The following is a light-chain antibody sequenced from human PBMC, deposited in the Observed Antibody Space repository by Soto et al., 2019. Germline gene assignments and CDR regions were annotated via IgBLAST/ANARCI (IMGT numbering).Light chain of an antibody. CDR3: QSYDSSLSGCYV. Sequence: QSVLTQPPSVSGAPGQRDTISCPGSSSNIGAGYDVHWYQQLPGTAPKLLIYGNSNRPSGVPDRFSGSKSGTSASLAITGLQAEDEADYYCQSYDSSLSGCYVFGTGTKVTVL. V-gene: IGLV1-40*01. CDR1: SSNIGAGYD. J-gene: IGLJ1*01. CDR2: GNS.